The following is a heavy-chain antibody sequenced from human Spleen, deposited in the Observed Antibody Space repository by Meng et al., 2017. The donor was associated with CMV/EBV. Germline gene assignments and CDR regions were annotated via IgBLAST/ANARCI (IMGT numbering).Heavy chain of an antibody. CDR2: ISSSGSTI. CDR3: ARAQRISSSWYYFDY. V-gene: IGHV3-48*04. J-gene: IGHJ4*02. D-gene: IGHD6-13*01. Sequence: GGSLRLSCAASGFTFSSYTMNWVRQAPGKGLEWVSYISSSGSTIYYADSVKGRFTISRDNAKNSLYLQMNSLRAEDTALYHCARAQRISSSWYYFDYWGQGTLVTVSS. CDR1: GFTFSSYT.